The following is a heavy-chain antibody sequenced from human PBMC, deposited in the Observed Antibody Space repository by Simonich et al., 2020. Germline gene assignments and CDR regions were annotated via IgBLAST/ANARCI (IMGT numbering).Heavy chain of an antibody. V-gene: IGHV1-8*03. CDR1: GQTFTSYD. Sequence: QVQLVQSGAEVKKPGASVKVSCKASGQTFTSYDIHWLRQATGQGLEWMGWMNPNSGNTGHAQKFQGRVTITMNTSISTAYMELSSLRSEDTAVYYCARTYSGSYYYFDYWGQGTLVTVSS. D-gene: IGHD1-26*01. J-gene: IGHJ4*02. CDR3: ARTYSGSYYYFDY. CDR2: MNPNSGNT.